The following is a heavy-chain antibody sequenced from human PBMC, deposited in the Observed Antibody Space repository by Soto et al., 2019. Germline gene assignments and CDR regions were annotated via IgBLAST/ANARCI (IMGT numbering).Heavy chain of an antibody. V-gene: IGHV4-59*01. CDR3: ARAPSYGGNSEEFDY. CDR2: IYYSGST. Sequence: SETLSLTCTVSGGSISSYYWSWIRQPPGKGLEWIGYIYYSGSTNYNPSLKSRVTISVDTSKNQFSLKLSSVTAADTAVYYCARAPSYGGNSEEFDYWGQGTLVTVSS. D-gene: IGHD4-17*01. CDR1: GGSISSYY. J-gene: IGHJ4*02.